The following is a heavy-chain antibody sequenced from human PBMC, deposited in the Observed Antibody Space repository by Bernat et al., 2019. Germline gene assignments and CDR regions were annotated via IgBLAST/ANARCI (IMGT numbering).Heavy chain of an antibody. D-gene: IGHD2-15*01. CDR2: IYYSGST. CDR1: GGSVSSGSYY. Sequence: QVQLQESGPGLVKPSETLSHTCTVSGGSVSSGSYYWSWIRQPPGKGLEWIGYIYYSGSTNYNPSLKSRVTISVDTSKNQFSLKLSSVTAADTAVYYCARLVVVAATPSYYYYYGMDVWGQGTTVTVSS. CDR3: ARLVVVAATPSYYYYYGMDV. V-gene: IGHV4-61*01. J-gene: IGHJ6*02.